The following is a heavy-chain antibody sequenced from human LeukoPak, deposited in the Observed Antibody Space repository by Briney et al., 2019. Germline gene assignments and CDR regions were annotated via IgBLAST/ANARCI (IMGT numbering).Heavy chain of an antibody. CDR3: ARDRTSGYNWFDP. V-gene: IGHV1-2*02. J-gene: IGHJ5*02. D-gene: IGHD3-22*01. CDR1: GYTFTDYY. Sequence: ASVKVSCKASGYTFTDYYIHWVRQAPGRGLEWLGWINPNSGDTNYAQKFQGRVTMTRDTSISTAYMELSRLTSDDTAMYYCARDRTSGYNWFDPWGQGTLVTVSS. CDR2: INPNSGDT.